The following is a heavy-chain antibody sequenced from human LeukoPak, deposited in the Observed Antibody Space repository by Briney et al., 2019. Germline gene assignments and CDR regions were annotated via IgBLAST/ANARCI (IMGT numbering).Heavy chain of an antibody. CDR3: ARDLASWFDP. CDR2: IKEDGGEG. CDR1: GFTFSSYW. Sequence: GGSLRLPCAASGFTFSSYWMTWVRQAPGKGLEWVANIKEDGGEGYYVDSVKGRFTVSRDNAKNSLYLQMNSLRAEDTAVYYCARDLASWFDPWGQGTLVTVSS. V-gene: IGHV3-7*01. J-gene: IGHJ5*02.